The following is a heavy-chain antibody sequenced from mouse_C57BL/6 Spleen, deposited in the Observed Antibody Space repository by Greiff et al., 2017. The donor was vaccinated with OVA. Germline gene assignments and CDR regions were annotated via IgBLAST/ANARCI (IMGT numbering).Heavy chain of an antibody. D-gene: IGHD1-1*01. CDR3: ARYDYGSIDYFDY. J-gene: IGHJ2*01. CDR2: IYPRSGNT. Sequence: QVQLQQSGAELARPGASVKLSCKASGYTFTSYGISWVKQRPGQGLEWIGEIYPRSGNTYYNEKFKGKATLTADKSSSTAYMELRSLTSEDSAVYFCARYDYGSIDYFDYWGQGTTLTVSS. CDR1: GYTFTSYG. V-gene: IGHV1-81*01.